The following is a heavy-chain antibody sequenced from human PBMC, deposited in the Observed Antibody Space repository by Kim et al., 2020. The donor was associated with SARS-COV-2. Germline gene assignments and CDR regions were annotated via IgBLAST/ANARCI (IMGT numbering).Heavy chain of an antibody. Sequence: SETLSLTCTVSGGSVSSGSYYWSWIRQPPGKGLEWIGYIYYSGSTNYNPSLKSRVTISVDTSKNQFSLKLSSVTAADTAVYYCAREYSSSWYPRLGAFDICGQGTMVTVSS. CDR3: AREYSSSWYPRLGAFDI. V-gene: IGHV4-61*01. CDR1: GGSVSSGSYY. D-gene: IGHD6-13*01. CDR2: IYYSGST. J-gene: IGHJ3*02.